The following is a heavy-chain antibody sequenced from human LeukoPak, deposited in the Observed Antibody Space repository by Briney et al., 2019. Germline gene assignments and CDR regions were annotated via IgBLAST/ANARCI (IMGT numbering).Heavy chain of an antibody. Sequence: GGSPRLSCAASGFTFSSYWMYWVRQAPGKGLVWVSHIKGDGSITTYADSVKGRFTISRDNAKNTLNLQMNSLRAEDTAVYYCARDRYSSHDYWGQGTLVTVSS. CDR2: IKGDGSIT. J-gene: IGHJ4*02. CDR1: GFTFSSYW. CDR3: ARDRYSSHDY. D-gene: IGHD5-18*01. V-gene: IGHV3-74*01.